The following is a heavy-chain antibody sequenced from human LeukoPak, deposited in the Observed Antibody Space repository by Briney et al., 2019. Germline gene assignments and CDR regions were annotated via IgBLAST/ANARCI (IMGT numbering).Heavy chain of an antibody. CDR1: GGSISSYY. J-gene: IGHJ6*03. D-gene: IGHD3-3*01. Sequence: TETLSLTCTVSGGSISSYYWSWIRQPAGKGLEWIGRIYTSGSTNYNPSLKSRVTISVDTSKNQFSLKLSSVTAADTAVYYCAKGFVDYYMDVWGKGTTVTVSS. CDR2: IYTSGST. V-gene: IGHV4-4*07. CDR3: AKGFVDYYMDV.